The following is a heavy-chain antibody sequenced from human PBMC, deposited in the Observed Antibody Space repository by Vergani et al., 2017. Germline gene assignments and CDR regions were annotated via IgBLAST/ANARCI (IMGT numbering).Heavy chain of an antibody. CDR3: ASISSGWDYYYYYMDV. CDR2: IYYSGST. CDR1: GGSISSSSYY. J-gene: IGHJ6*03. V-gene: IGHV4-39*07. D-gene: IGHD6-19*01. Sequence: QLQLQESGPGLVKPSETLSLTCTVSGGSISSSSYYWGWIRQPTGKGLEWIGSIYYSGSTYYNPSLKSRVTISVDTSKNQFSLKLSSVTAADTAVYYCASISSGWDYYYYYMDVWGKGP.